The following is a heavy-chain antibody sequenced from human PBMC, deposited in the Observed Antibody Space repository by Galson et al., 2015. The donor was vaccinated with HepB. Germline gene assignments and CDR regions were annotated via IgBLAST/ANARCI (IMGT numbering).Heavy chain of an antibody. J-gene: IGHJ4*02. CDR1: GYTFTSCG. CDR2: ISAYNGNT. CDR3: ARAFSGEPNLQYFFY. Sequence: CKASGYTFTSCGISWVRRAPGQGLEWMGWISAYNGNTDYAQKLQGRVTMTTDTSTSTAYMELRSLRSDDTAVYYCARAFSGEPNLQYFFYWGQGTLVTVSS. V-gene: IGHV1-18*04. D-gene: IGHD3-3*01.